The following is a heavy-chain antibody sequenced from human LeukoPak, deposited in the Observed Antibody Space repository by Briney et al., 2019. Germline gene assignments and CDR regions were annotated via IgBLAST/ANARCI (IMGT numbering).Heavy chain of an antibody. CDR1: GFPFSSYS. J-gene: IGHJ4*02. CDR2: ISSSSNYI. CDR3: VRDWGGPDDY. V-gene: IGHV3-21*01. D-gene: IGHD3-16*01. Sequence: GSLRLSCAASGFPFSSYSMNWVRQAPGKGLEWDSSISSSSNYIYYADSVKGRFTISRDNAENSQSLQMNSLRAEDTAVYYCVRDWGGPDDYWGQGTLVAVSS.